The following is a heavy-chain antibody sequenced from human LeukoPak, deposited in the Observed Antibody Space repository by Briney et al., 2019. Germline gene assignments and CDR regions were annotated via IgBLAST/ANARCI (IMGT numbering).Heavy chain of an antibody. D-gene: IGHD3-3*01. V-gene: IGHV3-23*01. CDR1: GFTFSSYG. CDR3: AKEEWLLAVYFDY. CDR2: ISGSGVST. Sequence: GGSLRLSCAASGFTFSSYGMSWVRQAPGKGLEWVSAISGSGVSTYYADSVKGQFTISRDNSKNTLYLQMNSLRAEDTAVYYCAKEEWLLAVYFDYWGQGTLVTVSS. J-gene: IGHJ4*02.